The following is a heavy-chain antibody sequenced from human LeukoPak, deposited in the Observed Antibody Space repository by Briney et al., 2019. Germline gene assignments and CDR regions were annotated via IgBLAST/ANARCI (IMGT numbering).Heavy chain of an antibody. CDR3: ARGADAANSGLFDY. Sequence: SETLSLTCTVSGGSISPYSWSWIRQPPGKGLEWIGYIYYGGNTNYNPSLKSRVTISLDTSKNQFSLKLRSVTAADTAMYYCARGADAANSGLFDYWGQGTLVTVSS. V-gene: IGHV4-59*01. CDR1: GGSISPYS. J-gene: IGHJ4*02. CDR2: IYYGGNT. D-gene: IGHD4-23*01.